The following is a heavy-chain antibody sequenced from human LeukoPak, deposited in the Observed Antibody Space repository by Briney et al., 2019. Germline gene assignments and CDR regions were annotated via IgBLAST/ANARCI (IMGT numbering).Heavy chain of an antibody. CDR1: GGSISSGDYY. J-gene: IGHJ2*01. CDR3: ARTPHFWSGYYPNWYFDL. CDR2: IYYSGST. D-gene: IGHD3-3*02. V-gene: IGHV4-61*08. Sequence: SQTLSLTCTVSGGSISSGDYYWSWIRQPPGKGLEWIGYIYYSGSTNYNPSLKSRVTISVDTSKNQFSLKLSSVTAADTAVHYCARTPHFWSGYYPNWYFDLWGRGTLVTVSS.